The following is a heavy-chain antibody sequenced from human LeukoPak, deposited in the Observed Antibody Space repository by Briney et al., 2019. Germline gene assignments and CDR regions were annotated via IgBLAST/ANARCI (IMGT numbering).Heavy chain of an antibody. CDR1: GFTLSDYY. CDR3: ARVGRYCSTTGCDYYYGMDV. CDR2: ISSGSPYI. V-gene: IGHV3-11*06. D-gene: IGHD2-2*01. J-gene: IGHJ6*02. Sequence: GGSLRPSCAASGFTLSDYYMSWIRQAPGKGLEWVSYISSGSPYINDADSVKGRFTISGDNAKSSLYLRMSSLRAEDTAVYYCARVGRYCSTTGCDYYYGMDVWGQGTTVTVSS.